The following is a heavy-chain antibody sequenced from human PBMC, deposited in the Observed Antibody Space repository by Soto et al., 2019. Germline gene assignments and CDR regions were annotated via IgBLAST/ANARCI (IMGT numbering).Heavy chain of an antibody. Sequence: EVQLVESGGGLVQPGGSLRLSCAASGITVTNCFMTWVRQAPGKGMEWVSVISSAGGTYYADSVKGRFTISRDNYRNTLYLQINTLRTKDTAVYYCAREELGGAYDFWHGGQGTQVTVSS. J-gene: IGHJ4*02. V-gene: IGHV3-66*01. CDR2: ISSAGGT. CDR1: GITVTNCF. D-gene: IGHD3-3*01. CDR3: AREELGGAYDFWH.